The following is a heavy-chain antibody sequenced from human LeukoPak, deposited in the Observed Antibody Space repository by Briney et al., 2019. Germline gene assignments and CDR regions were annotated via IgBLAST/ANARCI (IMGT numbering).Heavy chain of an antibody. CDR2: ISSSSSYI. CDR3: ARDNIAVAGTGTFDY. J-gene: IGHJ4*02. Sequence: PGGSLRLSCEASGFTFSSYSMNWVRQAPGKGLEWVSSISSSSSYIYYADSVKGRFTISRDNAKNSLYLQINSLRAEDTAVYYCARDNIAVAGTGTFDYWGQGTLVTVSS. V-gene: IGHV3-21*01. CDR1: GFTFSSYS. D-gene: IGHD6-19*01.